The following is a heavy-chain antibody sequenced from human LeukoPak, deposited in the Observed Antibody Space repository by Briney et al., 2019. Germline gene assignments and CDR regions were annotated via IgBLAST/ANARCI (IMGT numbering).Heavy chain of an antibody. Sequence: ASVKVSCKASGGTFSSYAISWVRQAPGQGLEWMGIINPSGGSTSYAQKFQGRVTMTRDTSTSTVYMELSSLRSEDTAVYYCARARSPSIAALDFDYWGQGTLVTVSS. V-gene: IGHV1-46*01. D-gene: IGHD6-6*01. CDR2: INPSGGST. CDR1: GGTFSSYA. CDR3: ARARSPSIAALDFDY. J-gene: IGHJ4*02.